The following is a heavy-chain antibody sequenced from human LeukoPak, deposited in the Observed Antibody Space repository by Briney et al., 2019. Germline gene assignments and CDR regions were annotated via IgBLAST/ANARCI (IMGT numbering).Heavy chain of an antibody. CDR3: AKSRGSSGWSKPKGYYYGMDV. D-gene: IGHD6-19*01. Sequence: GGSLRLSCAASGFTFSSYAMSWVRQAPGKGLEWVSAISGSGGSTYYADSVKGRFTISRDNSKNTLYLQMNSLRAEDTAVYYCAKSRGSSGWSKPKGYYYGMDVWGQGTTVTVSS. J-gene: IGHJ6*02. CDR1: GFTFSSYA. V-gene: IGHV3-23*01. CDR2: ISGSGGST.